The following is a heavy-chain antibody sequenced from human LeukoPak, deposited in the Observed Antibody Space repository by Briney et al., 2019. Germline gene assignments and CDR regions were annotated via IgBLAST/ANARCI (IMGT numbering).Heavy chain of an antibody. V-gene: IGHV3-53*04. D-gene: IGHD3-10*01. J-gene: IGHJ4*02. CDR2: IYSGGST. CDR1: EFSVSANY. CDR3: AKDHENRVRGVISTYFDY. Sequence: GGSLRLSCAASEFSVSANYMSWVRQAPGKGLEWVSVIYSGGSTFYADSVKGRFTISRHNSRNTLYLQMNSLRAEDTAVYYCAKDHENRVRGVISTYFDYWGQGTLVTVSS.